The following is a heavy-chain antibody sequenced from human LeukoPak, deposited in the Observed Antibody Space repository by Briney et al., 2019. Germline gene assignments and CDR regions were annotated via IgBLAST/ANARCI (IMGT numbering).Heavy chain of an antibody. J-gene: IGHJ6*03. CDR3: ARPLLARDYYYMDV. CDR1: GFTFSSYS. D-gene: IGHD1-26*01. Sequence: PGGSLRLSCAASGFTFSSYSMNWVRQAPGKGLEWVSSISSSSSYIYYADSVKGRFTISRDNAKNSLYLQMNSLRAEDTAVYYCARPLLARDYYYMDVWGKGTTVTVSS. V-gene: IGHV3-21*01. CDR2: ISSSSSYI.